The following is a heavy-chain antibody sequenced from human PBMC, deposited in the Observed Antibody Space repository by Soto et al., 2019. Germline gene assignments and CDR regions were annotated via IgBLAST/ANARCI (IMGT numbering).Heavy chain of an antibody. CDR1: GGSVSSGSYY. Sequence: QVQLQESGPGLVKPSETLSLTCTVSGGSVSSGSYYWSWVRQPPGKGLEWIGYIYYSGSTNYNPSLKSRVTISVDTSTNQFSLKLRSVTTADTAVYYCARGLEYLHHWGQGTLVTVSS. J-gene: IGHJ1*01. V-gene: IGHV4-61*01. CDR2: IYYSGST. CDR3: ARGLEYLHH.